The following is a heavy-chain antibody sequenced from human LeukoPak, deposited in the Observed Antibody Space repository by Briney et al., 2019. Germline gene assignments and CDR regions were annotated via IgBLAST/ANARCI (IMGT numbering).Heavy chain of an antibody. D-gene: IGHD3-22*01. J-gene: IGHJ4*02. V-gene: IGHV3-33*01. Sequence: GGSLSPSYAASGFTSRTFGMHWVSQAPGKWLEWVALILNDETSKFYADSVKGRFTISRDNSKNTLFLQMDSLRTEDTAVDSCARDWGDCSSGYCYSEYFDSCGQGTLVTVSS. CDR3: ARDWGDCSSGYCYSEYFDS. CDR2: ILNDETSK. CDR1: GFTSRTFG.